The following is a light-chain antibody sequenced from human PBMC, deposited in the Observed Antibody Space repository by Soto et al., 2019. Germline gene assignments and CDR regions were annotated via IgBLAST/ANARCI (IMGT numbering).Light chain of an antibody. CDR2: EVS. CDR1: SSDIGGYTY. CDR3: SSFADSNSYV. J-gene: IGLJ1*01. V-gene: IGLV2-8*01. Sequence: QSVLTQPPSASGSPGQSVTISCSGSSSDIGGYTYVSWYQHHPGKAPKLMIYEVSKRPSGVPDRFSGSKSGNTASLTVSGLQAKDEADYYCSSFADSNSYVFGTGTKVTVL.